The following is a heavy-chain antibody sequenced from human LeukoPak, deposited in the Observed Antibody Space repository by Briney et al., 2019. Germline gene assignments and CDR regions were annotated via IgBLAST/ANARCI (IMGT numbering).Heavy chain of an antibody. Sequence: PGGSLRLSCAASGFTFSSYAMSWVRQAPGKGLEWVAFIRYDGSNKYYADSVKGRFTISRDNSKNTLYLQMNSLRAEDTAVYYCAKPAGIAAAADDAFDIWGQGTMVTVSS. CDR1: GFTFSSYA. CDR2: IRYDGSNK. CDR3: AKPAGIAAAADDAFDI. J-gene: IGHJ3*02. V-gene: IGHV3-30*02. D-gene: IGHD6-13*01.